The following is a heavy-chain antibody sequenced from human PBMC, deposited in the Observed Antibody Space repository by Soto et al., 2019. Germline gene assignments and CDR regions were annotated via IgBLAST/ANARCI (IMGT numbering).Heavy chain of an antibody. Sequence: QITLKESGPTLVKPTQPLTLTCTFSGPSLSTHGVAVGWIRQAPGKAPEWLALLYWDEEKLYSPYPKTRPTTTKDTSKKQVVLTMSTIGPMNTATYFCASRLHTYKSLTGTYSRDNYSDPWGLGPLVTVTT. D-gene: IGHD3-9*01. CDR2: LYWDEEK. V-gene: IGHV2-5*02. J-gene: IGHJ5*02. CDR3: ASRLHTYKSLTGTYSRDNYSDP. CDR1: GPSLSTHGVA.